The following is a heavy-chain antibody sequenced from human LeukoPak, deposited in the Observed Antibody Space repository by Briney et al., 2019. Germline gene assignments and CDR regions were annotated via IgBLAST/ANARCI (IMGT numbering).Heavy chain of an antibody. CDR1: GGSISSGSYY. CDR3: ALMYYESLTGYSTSYYY. V-gene: IGHV4-39*07. D-gene: IGHD3-9*01. J-gene: IGHJ4*02. Sequence: PSETLSLTCTVSGGSISSGSYYWSWIRQPPGKGLEWIGEINHSGSTNYNPSLKSRVTISVDTSKNQFSLKLSSVTAADTAGYYCALMYYESLTGYSTSYYYWGQGTLVTVS. CDR2: INHSGST.